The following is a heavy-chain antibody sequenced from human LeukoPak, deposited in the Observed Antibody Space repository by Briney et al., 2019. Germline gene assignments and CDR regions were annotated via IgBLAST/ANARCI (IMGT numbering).Heavy chain of an antibody. CDR1: GYTFTSFG. V-gene: IGHV1-18*01. CDR2: ISAYNSNT. D-gene: IGHD4-23*01. J-gene: IGHJ4*02. Sequence: GASVKVSCKASGYTFTSFGITWVRQAPGQGLEWMGWISAYNSNTNYAQKLQGRVTMTTDTSTNTAYMELRSLRSDDTAVYYCARGDYGGPFDYWGQGTLVTVSS. CDR3: ARGDYGGPFDY.